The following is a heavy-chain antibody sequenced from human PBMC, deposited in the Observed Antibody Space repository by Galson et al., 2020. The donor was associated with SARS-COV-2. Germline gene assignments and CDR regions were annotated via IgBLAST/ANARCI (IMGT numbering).Heavy chain of an antibody. J-gene: IGHJ3*01. D-gene: IGHD3-9*01. CDR2: IIPLFGTA. CDR3: ARDRRESRYFDRPTHSAFDF. Sequence: ASVKVSCKASGGSFATYGINWLRQAPGQGLEWMGRIIPLFGTADYAQNFQGRVTITAAKSTSTVYLELTSLSSGDTAVYYCARDRRESRYFDRPTHSAFDFWGQGTMVTVSS. V-gene: IGHV1-69*06. CDR1: GGSFATYG.